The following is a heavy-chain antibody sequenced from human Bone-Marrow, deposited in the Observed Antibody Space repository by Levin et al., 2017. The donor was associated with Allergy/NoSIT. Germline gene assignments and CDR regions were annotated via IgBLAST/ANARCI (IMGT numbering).Heavy chain of an antibody. V-gene: IGHV3-30*04. Sequence: PGGSLRFSCAASGFTFTSYSLHWVRQAPGKGLEWVAVISFDGNNRYYRDSVKGRFTISRDNSKNTVYLQMKSLREDDTALYYCARDPQDYDYIWVAYYYGLDAWGQGTTVSVSS. CDR2: ISFDGNNR. J-gene: IGHJ6*02. D-gene: IGHD3-16*01. CDR1: GFTFTSYS. CDR3: ARDPQDYDYIWVAYYYGLDA.